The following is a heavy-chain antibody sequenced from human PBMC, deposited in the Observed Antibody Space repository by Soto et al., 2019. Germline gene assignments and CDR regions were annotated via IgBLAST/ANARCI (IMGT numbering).Heavy chain of an antibody. V-gene: IGHV4-4*02. CDR3: ARRGGIAVAGEFDY. CDR1: GGAISSSNW. Sequence: PSETLSLTYAVSGGAISSSNWWSWVRQPPGKGLEWIGEIYHSGSTNYNPSLKSRVTISVDKSKNQFSLELSCVTAADTAVYYCARRGGIAVAGEFDYWGQGTLVTVSS. D-gene: IGHD6-19*01. J-gene: IGHJ4*02. CDR2: IYHSGST.